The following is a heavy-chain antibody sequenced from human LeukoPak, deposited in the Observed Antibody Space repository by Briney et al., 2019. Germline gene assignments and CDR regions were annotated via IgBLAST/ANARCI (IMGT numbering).Heavy chain of an antibody. V-gene: IGHV4-39*01. Sequence: SETLRLSCTLSGGSILDSTNYWAWIRQPPGQGLEWIATIFYTGNTHYNPSLKSRVTMSVDTVKNQFSLNLNSVTAADTAVYYCARQSCGYYHG. CDR2: IFYTGNT. D-gene: IGHD2-21*01. J-gene: IGHJ6*01. CDR1: GGSILDSTNY. CDR3: ARQSCGYYHG.